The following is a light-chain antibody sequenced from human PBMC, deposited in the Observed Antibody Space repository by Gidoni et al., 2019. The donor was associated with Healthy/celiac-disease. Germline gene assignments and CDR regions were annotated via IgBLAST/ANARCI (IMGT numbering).Light chain of an antibody. J-gene: IGKJ1*01. CDR2: AAS. CDR1: HGISSY. Sequence: IQLTQSPSFLSASVGDRVTITCRASHGISSYLAWYQQKPGKAPKLLIYAASTVQSGVPSRFSGSGAGTEFTLTSSSLQPEDVATYYCQQLNSYPPWTFGQGTKVEIK. CDR3: QQLNSYPPWT. V-gene: IGKV1-9*01.